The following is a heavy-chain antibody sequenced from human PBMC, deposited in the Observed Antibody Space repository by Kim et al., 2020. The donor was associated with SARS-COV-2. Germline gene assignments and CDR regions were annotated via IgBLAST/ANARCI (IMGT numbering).Heavy chain of an antibody. Sequence: ASVKVSCKASGYTFTSYAMNWVRQAPGQGLEWMGWINTNTGNPTYAQGFTGRFVFSLDTSVSTAYLQISSLKAEDTAVYYCARNQLAYYYYYGMDVWGQGTTVTVSS. V-gene: IGHV7-4-1*02. CDR2: INTNTGNP. CDR1: GYTFTSYA. D-gene: IGHD6-13*01. J-gene: IGHJ6*02. CDR3: ARNQLAYYYYYGMDV.